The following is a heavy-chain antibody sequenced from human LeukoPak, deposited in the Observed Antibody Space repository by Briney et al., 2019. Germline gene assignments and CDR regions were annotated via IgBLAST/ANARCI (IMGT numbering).Heavy chain of an antibody. D-gene: IGHD2-21*01. CDR1: GGSISSYY. V-gene: IGHV4-59*08. CDR2: IYYSGST. J-gene: IGHJ4*02. Sequence: SETLCLTCTVSGGSISSYYWSWIRQPPGKGLEWIGYIYYSGSTNYNPSLKSRVTISVDTSKNQFSLKLSSVTAADTAVYYCARSYQTWTVSPFDYWGQGTLVT. CDR3: ARSYQTWTVSPFDY.